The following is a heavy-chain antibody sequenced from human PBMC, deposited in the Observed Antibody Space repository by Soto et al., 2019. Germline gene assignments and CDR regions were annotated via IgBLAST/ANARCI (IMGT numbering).Heavy chain of an antibody. V-gene: IGHV5-51*01. D-gene: IGHD2-15*01. Sequence: GESLKISCKGSGYSFTSYWIGWVRQMPGKGLEWMGIIYPGDSDTRYSPSFQGQVTISADNSISTAYLQWSSLKASDTAMYYCAIHNKAGYCSGGSCFEYFQHWGQGTLVTVSS. CDR1: GYSFTSYW. J-gene: IGHJ1*01. CDR2: IYPGDSDT. CDR3: AIHNKAGYCSGGSCFEYFQH.